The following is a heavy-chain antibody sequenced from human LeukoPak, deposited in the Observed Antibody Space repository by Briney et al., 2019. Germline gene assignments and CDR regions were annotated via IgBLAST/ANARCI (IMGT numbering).Heavy chain of an antibody. J-gene: IGHJ4*02. D-gene: IGHD1-26*01. Sequence: GRSLRLSCAASGFTFSSYGMHWVRQAPGKGLEWVAVIWYDGSNKYYADSVKGRFTISRDNSKNTLYLQMNSLRAEDTAVYYCATSGNYYLKYWGQGTLVIVSS. CDR1: GFTFSSYG. CDR2: IWYDGSNK. CDR3: ATSGNYYLKY. V-gene: IGHV3-33*01.